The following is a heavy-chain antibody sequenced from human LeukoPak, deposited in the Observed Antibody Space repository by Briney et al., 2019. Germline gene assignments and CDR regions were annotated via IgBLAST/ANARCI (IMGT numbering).Heavy chain of an antibody. D-gene: IGHD3-10*01. CDR2: INHRGST. V-gene: IGHV4-34*01. CDR1: GGSFSGYY. Sequence: PSETLSLTCAVYGGSFSGYYWSWIRQPPGKGLEWIGEINHRGSTNYNPSLKSRVTISVDTSKNQFSLKLSSVTAADTAVYYCARSGRGVVDYWGQGTLVTVSS. J-gene: IGHJ4*02. CDR3: ARSGRGVVDY.